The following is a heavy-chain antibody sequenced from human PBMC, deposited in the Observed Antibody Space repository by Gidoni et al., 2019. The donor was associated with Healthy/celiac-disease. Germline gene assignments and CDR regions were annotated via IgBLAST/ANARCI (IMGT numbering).Heavy chain of an antibody. CDR2: IYTSGST. CDR3: ARDGIAAVRFDP. Sequence: QVQLQESGPGLVKPSQTLSLTCTVSGGSISSGSYYWSWIRQPAGKGLEWIGRIYTSGSTNYNPSLKSQVTISVDTSKNQFSLKLSSVTAADTAVYYCARDGIAAVRFDPWGQGTLVTVSS. CDR1: GGSISSGSYY. J-gene: IGHJ5*02. V-gene: IGHV4-61*02. D-gene: IGHD6-13*01.